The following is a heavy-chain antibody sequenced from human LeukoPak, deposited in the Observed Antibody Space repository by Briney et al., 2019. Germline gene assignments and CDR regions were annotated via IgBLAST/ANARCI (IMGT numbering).Heavy chain of an antibody. J-gene: IGHJ4*02. V-gene: IGHV1-2*02. Sequence: ASVKVSCKASGYTFTCYYMHWVRQAPGQGLEGMGWINPNSGGTNYAQKFQGRVTMTRDTSISTAYMELSRLRSDDTAVYYCARVQGRRDGYNYFDYWGQGTLVTVSS. D-gene: IGHD5-24*01. CDR2: INPNSGGT. CDR1: GYTFTCYY. CDR3: ARVQGRRDGYNYFDY.